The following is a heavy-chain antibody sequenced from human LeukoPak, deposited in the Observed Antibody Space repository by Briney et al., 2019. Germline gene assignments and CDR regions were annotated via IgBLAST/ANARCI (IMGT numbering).Heavy chain of an antibody. V-gene: IGHV1-24*01. CDR3: ATVRSSGWYIDY. CDR1: VYTLTELS. D-gene: IGHD6-19*01. CDR2: FDPEDGET. J-gene: IGHJ4*02. Sequence: VSVKVSCKVSVYTLTELSMHWVRQAPGKGREWMGGFDPEDGETIYAQKFQGRVTMTEDTSTDTAYMELSSLRSEDTAVYYCATVRSSGWYIDYWGQGTLVTVSS.